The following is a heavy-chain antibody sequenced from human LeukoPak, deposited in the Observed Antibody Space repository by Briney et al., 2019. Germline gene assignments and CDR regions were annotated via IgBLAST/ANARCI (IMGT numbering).Heavy chain of an antibody. V-gene: IGHV3-23*01. Sequence: GGSLRLSCEASGITFNNYAMSWVRQAPGKGLEWVSAISGRGDSTYYADSVKGRFTISRDNSENTLYLRMNSLRAEDTAVYYCAKGNVWGVPHCFDFWGQGTLVTVSS. CDR1: GITFNNYA. D-gene: IGHD3-16*01. CDR3: AKGNVWGVPHCFDF. J-gene: IGHJ4*02. CDR2: ISGRGDST.